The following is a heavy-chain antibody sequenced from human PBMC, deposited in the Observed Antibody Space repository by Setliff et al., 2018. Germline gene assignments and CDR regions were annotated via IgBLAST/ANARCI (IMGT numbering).Heavy chain of an antibody. CDR2: IYHSGSA. Sequence: SETLSLTCAVSGYSISSDHYWGWSRQPPGKGLEWIGSIYHSGSAYYNPSLKSRVTISVDTSKNQFSLKLSSVTAADRAVYYCARDGGNGYGVDAYAGGGFDIWGQGTMVT. CDR3: ARDGGNGYGVDAYAGGGFDI. D-gene: IGHD5-18*01. CDR1: GYSISSDHY. J-gene: IGHJ3*02. V-gene: IGHV4-38-2*02.